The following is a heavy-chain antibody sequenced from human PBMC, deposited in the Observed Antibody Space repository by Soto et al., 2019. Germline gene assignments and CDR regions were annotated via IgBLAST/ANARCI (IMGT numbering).Heavy chain of an antibody. CDR2: IYSGGST. CDR1: GFTVSSNY. Sequence: GGSLRLSCAASGFTVSSNYMSWVRQAPGKGLEWVSVIYSGGSTYYADSVKGRFTISRDNSKNTLYLQMNSLRAEDTAVYYCARDRYCSGGSCPDAGYYYYYGMDVGGQGTTVTVYS. CDR3: ARDRYCSGGSCPDAGYYYYYGMDV. J-gene: IGHJ6*02. D-gene: IGHD2-15*01. V-gene: IGHV3-53*01.